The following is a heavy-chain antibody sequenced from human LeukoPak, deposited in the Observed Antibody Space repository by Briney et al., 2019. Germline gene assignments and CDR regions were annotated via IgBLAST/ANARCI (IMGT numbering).Heavy chain of an antibody. V-gene: IGHV3-7*04. D-gene: IGHD5-24*01. J-gene: IGHJ4*02. CDR2: IKQDGSEK. CDR1: GFTFSSYW. Sequence: PGGSLRLSCAASGFTFSSYWMTWVRQAPGKGLEWVANIKQDGSEKYYVDSVKGRFTISRDNAKNSLYLQMNSLRAEDTAVYYCARVDGYNYHVLHYWGQGTLVIVSS. CDR3: ARVDGYNYHVLHY.